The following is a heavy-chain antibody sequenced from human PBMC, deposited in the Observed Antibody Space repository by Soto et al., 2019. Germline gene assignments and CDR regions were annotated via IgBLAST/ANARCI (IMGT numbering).Heavy chain of an antibody. Sequence: QVQLVQSGAEVKKPGASVKVSCKASGYTFTSYALHWVRQAPGQRIEWKGWINAGDGNTKYSQQFPGSVTITRDTAASAAYRELSSLRSEDTAVYYCASWEGDSRALQYNWFDPWGQGTLVTVAS. V-gene: IGHV1-3*01. CDR2: INAGDGNT. CDR1: GYTFTSYA. J-gene: IGHJ5*02. CDR3: ASWEGDSRALQYNWFDP. D-gene: IGHD6-13*01.